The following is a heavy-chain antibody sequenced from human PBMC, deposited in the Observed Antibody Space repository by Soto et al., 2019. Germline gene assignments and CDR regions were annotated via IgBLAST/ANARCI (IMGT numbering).Heavy chain of an antibody. V-gene: IGHV1-46*03. D-gene: IGHD2-2*01. Sequence: ASVKVSCKASGYTFTSYYMHWVRQAPGQGLEWMGIINPSGGSTSYAQKFQGRVTMTRDTSTSTVYMELSSLRSEDTAVYYCARDRSNSVMPAAMGPWFDPWGQGTLVTVSS. CDR2: INPSGGST. J-gene: IGHJ5*02. CDR1: GYTFTSYY. CDR3: ARDRSNSVMPAAMGPWFDP.